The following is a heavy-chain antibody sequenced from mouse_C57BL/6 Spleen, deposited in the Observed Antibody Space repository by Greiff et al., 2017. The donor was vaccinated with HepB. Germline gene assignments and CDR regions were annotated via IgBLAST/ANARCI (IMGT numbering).Heavy chain of an antibody. CDR1: GYTFTSYC. CDR2: IDPSDSYT. V-gene: IGHV1-59*01. Sequence: QVQLQQPGAELVRPGTSVKLSCKASGYTFTSYCMHWVKQRPGQGLEWIGVIDPSDSYTNYNQKFKGKSTLTVDKSSSTAYMQLSSLTSEDSAVYYCARRGNYYGSSYGYFDYWGQGTTLTVSS. D-gene: IGHD1-1*01. J-gene: IGHJ2*01. CDR3: ARRGNYYGSSYGYFDY.